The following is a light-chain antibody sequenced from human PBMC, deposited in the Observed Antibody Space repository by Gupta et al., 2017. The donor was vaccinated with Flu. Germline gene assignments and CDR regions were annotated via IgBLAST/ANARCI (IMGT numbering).Light chain of an antibody. V-gene: IGKV1-33*01. CDR2: DAS. J-gene: IGKJ2*03. CDR1: HDITNY. Sequence: QLTSFPSSLTASGGDRVTIICQASHDITNYLNWYQQKPGKAPKLLIFDASNLESGVPSRFSGSGSGTEFKFTISRLQPEDIATYYCQQFESPTFSFGQGTKLEIK. CDR3: QQFESPTFS.